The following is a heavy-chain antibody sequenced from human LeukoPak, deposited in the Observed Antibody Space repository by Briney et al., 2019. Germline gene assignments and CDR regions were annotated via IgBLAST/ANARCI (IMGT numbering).Heavy chain of an antibody. CDR1: GGSISGCY. CDR2: IYDSGRT. J-gene: IGHJ4*02. CDR3: SRGLRAGKYYFDY. D-gene: IGHD5/OR15-5a*01. V-gene: IGHV4-59*01. Sequence: SETLSLTCTVSGGSISGCYWTWIRQPPGKGLEWIGYIYDSGRTNYNPSLQSRVTISMDTSKNQFSLKLSSMTAADTAVYYCSRGLRAGKYYFDYWGQGTLVTVSS.